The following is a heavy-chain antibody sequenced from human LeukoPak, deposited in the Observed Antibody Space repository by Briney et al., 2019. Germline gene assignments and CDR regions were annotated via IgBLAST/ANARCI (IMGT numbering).Heavy chain of an antibody. CDR3: ARGGSGSYFPTVDPVDY. CDR2: IIPIFGTA. Sequence: VASVKVSCKASGGTFSSYAISWVRQAPGQGLEWMGGIIPIFGTANYAQKFQGRVTITADESTSTGYMELSSLRSEDTAVYYCARGGSGSYFPTVDPVDYWGQGTLVTVSS. D-gene: IGHD1-26*01. CDR1: GGTFSSYA. J-gene: IGHJ4*02. V-gene: IGHV1-69*13.